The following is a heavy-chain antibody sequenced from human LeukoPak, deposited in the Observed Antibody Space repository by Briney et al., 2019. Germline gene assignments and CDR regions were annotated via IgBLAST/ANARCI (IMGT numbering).Heavy chain of an antibody. Sequence: GGSLRLSCAGSRFTFSGYSMNWVRQAPGKGLEWVSSISSSSSYIYYTDPVKGRFTISRDNAKNSLYLQMNSLRAEDTAVYYCARGFLARPGFFDYWGPGTLVTVSS. D-gene: IGHD3-3*01. J-gene: IGHJ4*02. CDR2: ISSSSSYI. CDR3: ARGFLARPGFFDY. V-gene: IGHV3-21*06. CDR1: RFTFSGYS.